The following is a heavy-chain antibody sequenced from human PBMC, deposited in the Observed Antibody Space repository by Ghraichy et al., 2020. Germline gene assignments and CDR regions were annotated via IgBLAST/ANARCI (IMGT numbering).Heavy chain of an antibody. CDR2: INHSGST. D-gene: IGHD5-18*01. CDR1: GGSFSGYY. CDR3: ARLRLEYSYAGTLDY. V-gene: IGHV4-34*01. Sequence: SETLSLTCAVYGGSFSGYYWSWIRQPPGKGLEWIGEINHSGSTNYNPSLKSRVTISVDTSKNQFSLKLSSVTAADTAVYYCARLRLEYSYAGTLDYWGQGTLVTVSS. J-gene: IGHJ4*02.